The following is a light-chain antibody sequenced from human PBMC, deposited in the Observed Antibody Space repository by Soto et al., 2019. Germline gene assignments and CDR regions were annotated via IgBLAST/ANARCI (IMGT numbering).Light chain of an antibody. CDR3: QQSYSTPQT. V-gene: IGKV1-39*01. Sequence: DIQMAQSPSTVSASXGDRVTISCRTSQSIANSLNWYQQKPGKAPNFXXYAAFSWQSGVPSRFSGSGSATAFTLTINSLQSEDFATYYCQQSYSTPQTFGQGTKV. CDR2: AAF. J-gene: IGKJ1*01. CDR1: QSIANS.